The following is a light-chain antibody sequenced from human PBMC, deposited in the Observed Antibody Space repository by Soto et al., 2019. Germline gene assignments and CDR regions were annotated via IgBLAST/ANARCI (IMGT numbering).Light chain of an antibody. J-gene: IGKJ2*01. V-gene: IGKV3-20*01. Sequence: EIVLTQSPGTLSLSPGERATLSCRASQYMTRTYIAWYQQKPGQAPRLLIYAASNRATGIPDKFSGSGSGTDYSLTITRLEPEDSAVYDCNQYDKANKTCGQMTKVEIK. CDR3: NQYDKANKT. CDR2: AAS. CDR1: QYMTRTY.